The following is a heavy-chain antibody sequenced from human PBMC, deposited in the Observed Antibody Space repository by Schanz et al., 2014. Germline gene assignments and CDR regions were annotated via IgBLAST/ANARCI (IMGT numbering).Heavy chain of an antibody. J-gene: IGHJ2*01. CDR1: GYTFTSYG. Sequence: QVQLVQSGPEVKKPGASVKVSCKASGYTFTSYGVSWVRQAPGQGLEWMGWISTYTGNTNYAQRLQDRVTMTTDTSTSTAYMELRSLRSDDTAVYYCARAGQDFEYSSLSPIWYFDLWGRGTLVTVSS. CDR3: ARAGQDFEYSSLSPIWYFDL. D-gene: IGHD6-6*01. CDR2: ISTYTGNT. V-gene: IGHV1-18*04.